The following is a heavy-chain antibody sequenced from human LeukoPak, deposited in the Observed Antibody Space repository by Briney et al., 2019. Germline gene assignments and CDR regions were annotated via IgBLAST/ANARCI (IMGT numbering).Heavy chain of an antibody. CDR1: GFTFSTYA. CDR3: AGVRIVGSTYDAFDI. CDR2: ISYDGTTK. Sequence: GRSLRLSCAASGFTFSTYAMRWVRQAPGKGLEWVAVISYDGTTKYHADSVKGRFTISRDNSKNTLYLQMNTLRAEDTAVYYCAGVRIVGSTYDAFDIWGQGTMVTVSS. D-gene: IGHD1-26*01. J-gene: IGHJ3*02. V-gene: IGHV3-30-3*01.